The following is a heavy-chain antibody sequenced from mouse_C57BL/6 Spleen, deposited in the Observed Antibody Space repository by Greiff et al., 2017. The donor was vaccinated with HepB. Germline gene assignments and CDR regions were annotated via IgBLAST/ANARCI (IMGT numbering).Heavy chain of an antibody. J-gene: IGHJ3*01. CDR2: IYPGSGST. V-gene: IGHV1-55*01. Sequence: QVQLQQPGAELVKPGASVKMSCKASGYTFTSYWITWVKQRPGQGLEWIGDIYPGSGSTNYNEKFKSKATLTVDTSSSTAYMQLSSLTSEDSAVYYCASGEDDYDTFAYWGQGTLVTVSA. D-gene: IGHD2-4*01. CDR3: ASGEDDYDTFAY. CDR1: GYTFTSYW.